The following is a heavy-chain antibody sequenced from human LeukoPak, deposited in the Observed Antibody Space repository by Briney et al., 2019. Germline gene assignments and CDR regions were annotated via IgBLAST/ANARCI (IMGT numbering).Heavy chain of an antibody. D-gene: IGHD2-2*01. CDR1: GFTLSSYS. V-gene: IGHV3-21*01. Sequence: GGSLRLSCAASGFTLSSYSMNWVRQAPGKGLEWVSSISSSSSYIYYADSVKGRFTISRDNAKNSLYLQMNSLRAEDTAVYYCARDRLGYCSSTSCYGWGQGTLVTVSS. CDR2: ISSSSSYI. J-gene: IGHJ4*02. CDR3: ARDRLGYCSSTSCYG.